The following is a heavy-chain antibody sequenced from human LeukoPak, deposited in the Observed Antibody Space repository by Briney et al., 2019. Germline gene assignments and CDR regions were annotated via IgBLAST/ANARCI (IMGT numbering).Heavy chain of an antibody. CDR1: GFTFSDYY. CDR3: AKESGALGAPLYDY. D-gene: IGHD4/OR15-4a*01. V-gene: IGHV3-23*01. J-gene: IGHJ4*02. Sequence: PGGSLRLSCAASGFTFSDYYMSWIRQAPGKGLEWVSGISDNGGGTYYADSVKGRFTISRDNSKNMLYLQMNSLRAEDTAVYYCAKESGALGAPLYDYWGQGILVTGSS. CDR2: ISDNGGGT.